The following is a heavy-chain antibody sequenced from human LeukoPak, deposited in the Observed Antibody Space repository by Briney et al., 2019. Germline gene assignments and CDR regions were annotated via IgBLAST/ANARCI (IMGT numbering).Heavy chain of an antibody. Sequence: PGGSLRLSCAASGFTFSSYAMHWVRQAPGKGLEWVAVISYDGSNKYYADSVKGRFTISRDNSKNTLYLQMNSLRAEDTAVYYCARDHGRAAAASYFDYWGQGTLVTVSS. D-gene: IGHD6-13*01. CDR1: GFTFSSYA. CDR3: ARDHGRAAAASYFDY. V-gene: IGHV3-30*04. CDR2: ISYDGSNK. J-gene: IGHJ4*02.